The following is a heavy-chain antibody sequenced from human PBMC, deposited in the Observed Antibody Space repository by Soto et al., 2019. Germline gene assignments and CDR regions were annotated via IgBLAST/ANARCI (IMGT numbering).Heavy chain of an antibody. J-gene: IGHJ6*02. Sequence: GGSLRLSCAASGFTFSSYAMHWVRQAPGKGLEWVAVISYDGSNKYYADSVKGRFTISRDNSKNTLYLQMNSLRAEDTAVYYCARYCSSTSCYILGPYYYSYGMDVWRQGTTVTVSS. CDR3: ARYCSSTSCYILGPYYYSYGMDV. D-gene: IGHD2-2*02. CDR1: GFTFSSYA. V-gene: IGHV3-30-3*01. CDR2: ISYDGSNK.